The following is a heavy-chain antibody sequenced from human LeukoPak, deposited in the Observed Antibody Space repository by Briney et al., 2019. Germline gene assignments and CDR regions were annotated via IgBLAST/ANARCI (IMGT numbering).Heavy chain of an antibody. J-gene: IGHJ4*02. Sequence: GASVTVSCTASGYTFTAYYMHWVRQAPGQGLEWMGWINPNSGGTNYAQKFQGRVTMTRDTSINTVYMELSRLTSDDTAVYSCASGPTRYSPHPYFDYWGQGTLVTVSS. CDR3: ASGPTRYSPHPYFDY. V-gene: IGHV1-2*02. CDR2: INPNSGGT. CDR1: GYTFTAYY. D-gene: IGHD5-18*01.